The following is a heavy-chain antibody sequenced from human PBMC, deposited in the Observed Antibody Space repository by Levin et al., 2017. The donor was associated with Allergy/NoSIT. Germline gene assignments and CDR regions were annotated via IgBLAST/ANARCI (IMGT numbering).Heavy chain of an antibody. J-gene: IGHJ4*02. V-gene: IGHV3-21*01. CDR3: ARDLYGNYGTGYYHTFFDY. Sequence: GGSLRLSCAASGFTFSSYSMNWVRQAPGKGLEWVSSISSSSSYIYYADSVKGRFTISRDNAKNSLYLQMNSLRAEDTAVYYCARDLYGNYGTGYYHTFFDYWGQGTLVTVSS. CDR2: ISSSSSYI. CDR1: GFTFSSYS. D-gene: IGHD3/OR15-3a*01.